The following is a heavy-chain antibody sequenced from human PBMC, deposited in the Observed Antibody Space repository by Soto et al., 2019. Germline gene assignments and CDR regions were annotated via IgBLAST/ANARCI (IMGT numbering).Heavy chain of an antibody. J-gene: IGHJ4*02. Sequence: GGSLRLSCAASGFTFSRYPMHWVRQAPGKGLEYVSAISSNGGSTFYADSVKDRFTITRDNSKNTLYLQMGGLRAEDMAVYFCARAFGSGTYYNDYWGQGTLVTVS. CDR1: GFTFSRYP. D-gene: IGHD3-10*01. CDR3: ARAFGSGTYYNDY. CDR2: ISSNGGST. V-gene: IGHV3-64*02.